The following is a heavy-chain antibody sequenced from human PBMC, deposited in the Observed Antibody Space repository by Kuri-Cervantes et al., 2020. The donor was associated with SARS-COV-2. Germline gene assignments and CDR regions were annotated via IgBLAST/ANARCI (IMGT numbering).Heavy chain of an antibody. D-gene: IGHD6-13*01. V-gene: IGHV4-4*07. CDR2: IYTSGST. CDR1: GGSISSYY. CDR3: ARDGGTSIAAAGMEYALDI. Sequence: SETLSLTCTVSGGSISSYYWSWIRQPAGKGLEWIGRIYTSGSTNYNPSLKSRVTMSVDTSKNQFSLKLSSVTAADTAVYYCARDGGTSIAAAGMEYALDIWGQGTMVTVSS. J-gene: IGHJ3*02.